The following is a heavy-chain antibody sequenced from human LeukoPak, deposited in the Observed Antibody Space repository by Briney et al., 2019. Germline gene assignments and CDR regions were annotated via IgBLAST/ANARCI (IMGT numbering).Heavy chain of an antibody. Sequence: PSETLSLTCAVYGGSFSGYYWSWIRQPPGKGLEWIGEINHSGSTNYNPSLKSRVTISVDTSKNQFSLKLSSVTAADTAVYYCARDRGSVRERNDAFDIWGQGTMVTVSS. V-gene: IGHV4-34*01. CDR1: GGSFSGYY. CDR3: ARDRGSVRERNDAFDI. J-gene: IGHJ3*02. D-gene: IGHD1-26*01. CDR2: INHSGST.